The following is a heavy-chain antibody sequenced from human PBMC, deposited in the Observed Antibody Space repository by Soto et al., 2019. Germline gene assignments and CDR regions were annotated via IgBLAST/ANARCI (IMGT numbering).Heavy chain of an antibody. CDR2: IYSRGTI. Sequence: EEQLVESGGGLVQPGESLRLSCMASEFIVNSKSLTWVRQAPGKGLECVAVIYSRGTIHYADFVKGRFTISRDDSKNTLAPQKDNLRGEDSAIYYWGRDNGIAGSDSWGQGILVTVSS. CDR3: GRDNGIAGSDS. D-gene: IGHD2-21*01. CDR1: EFIVNSKS. V-gene: IGHV3-53*01. J-gene: IGHJ5*01.